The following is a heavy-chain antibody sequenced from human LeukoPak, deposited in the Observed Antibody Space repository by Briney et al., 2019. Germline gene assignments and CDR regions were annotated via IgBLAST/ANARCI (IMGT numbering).Heavy chain of an antibody. CDR2: IRFDGNKI. CDR1: GFTFNNYG. J-gene: IGHJ4*02. D-gene: IGHD6-13*01. CDR3: EKVAGYSSSRSGTLDY. V-gene: IGHV3-30*02. Sequence: GGSLRLSCVASGFTFNNYGIHWVRQAPGKGPEWVAFIRFDGNKIFYGDSVKGRFTISRDNSKNTLYLQMNSLKGEDTAVYYCEKVAGYSSSRSGTLDYWGQGTLVTVSS.